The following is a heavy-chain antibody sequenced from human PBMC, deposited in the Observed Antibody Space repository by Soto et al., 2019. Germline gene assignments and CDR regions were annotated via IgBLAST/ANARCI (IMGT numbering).Heavy chain of an antibody. CDR1: GGSFNTYYHY. V-gene: IGHV4-34*01. CDR3: ASTHRGWFGNWFDP. Sequence: PSETLSITCAVYGGSFNTYYHYWNWVRQPPGKELEWIGEINHRGSTNYNPSLKSRVTISLDTSKNQFSLKLSSVTAADTAVYYCASTHRGWFGNWFDPWGQGTLDTVSS. J-gene: IGHJ5*02. D-gene: IGHD3-10*01. CDR2: INHRGST.